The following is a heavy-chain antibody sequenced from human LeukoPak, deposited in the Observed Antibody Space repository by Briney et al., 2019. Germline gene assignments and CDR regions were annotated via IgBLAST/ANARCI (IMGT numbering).Heavy chain of an antibody. CDR2: INHSGST. CDR3: ARVQLYCSGGSCYIFDY. CDR1: GGSFSGYY. V-gene: IGHV4-34*09. D-gene: IGHD2-15*01. Sequence: KSSETLSLTCAVYGGSFSGYYWSWIRQPPGKGLEWIGEINHSGSTNYNPSPKSRVTISVDTSKNQFSLKLSSVTAADTAVYYCARVQLYCSGGSCYIFDYWGQGTLVTVSS. J-gene: IGHJ4*02.